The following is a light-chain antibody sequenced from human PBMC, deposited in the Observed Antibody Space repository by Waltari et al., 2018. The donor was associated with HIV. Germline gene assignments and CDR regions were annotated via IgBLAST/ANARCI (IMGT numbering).Light chain of an antibody. Sequence: EIVLTQSPGTLSLSPGERATLSCRASQSVSSSYLAWYQQKPGQAPRLLIYGASSRATGIPDRCSGSGSGTDFTLTISRLEPEEFAVYYCQQYGSSSWTFGQGTKVEIK. CDR1: QSVSSSY. CDR2: GAS. CDR3: QQYGSSSWT. V-gene: IGKV3-20*01. J-gene: IGKJ1*01.